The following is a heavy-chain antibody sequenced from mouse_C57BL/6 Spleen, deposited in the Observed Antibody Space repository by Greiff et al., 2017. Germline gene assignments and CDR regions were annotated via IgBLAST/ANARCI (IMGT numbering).Heavy chain of an antibody. CDR1: GYTFTSYW. CDR2: IHPNSGST. Sequence: VKLQQPGAELVKPGASVKLSCKASGYTFTSYWMHWVKQRPGQGLEWIGMIHPNSGSTNYNEKFKSKATLTVDKSSSTAYMQLSSLTSEDSAVYYCARGGGYYDFDYWGQGTTLTVSS. J-gene: IGHJ2*01. V-gene: IGHV1-64*01. CDR3: ARGGGYYDFDY. D-gene: IGHD2-3*01.